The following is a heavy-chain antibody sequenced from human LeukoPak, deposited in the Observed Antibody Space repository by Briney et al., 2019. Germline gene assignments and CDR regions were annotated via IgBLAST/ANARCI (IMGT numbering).Heavy chain of an antibody. D-gene: IGHD2-2*01. V-gene: IGHV3-21*01. CDR1: GFTFSSYS. Sequence: GGSLRLSCAASGFTFSSYSMNWVRQAPGKGLEWVSSISSSSSYIYYADSVKGRFTISRDNAKNSLYLQMNSLRAEDTAVYYCARARGSAVVVPAAMPFRYWGQGTLVTVSS. CDR2: ISSSSSYI. CDR3: ARARGSAVVVPAAMPFRY. J-gene: IGHJ4*02.